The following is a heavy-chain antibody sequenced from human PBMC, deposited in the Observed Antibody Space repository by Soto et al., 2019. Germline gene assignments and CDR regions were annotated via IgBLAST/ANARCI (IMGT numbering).Heavy chain of an antibody. J-gene: IGHJ6*02. CDR1: GFTFSRFS. V-gene: IGHV3-30-3*01. D-gene: IGHD3-10*02. CDR3: ARDHGMFLYYYYDGMDV. Sequence: QVQLVESGGGVVQPGRSLTLSCAASGFTFSRFSMHWVRQAPGKGLAWVAVISYDGSNKHYAESVKGRFNIFRDDSKNTVFLQMNNLRGEDSAVYYCARDHGMFLYYYYDGMDVWGQGTNDSVSS. CDR2: ISYDGSNK.